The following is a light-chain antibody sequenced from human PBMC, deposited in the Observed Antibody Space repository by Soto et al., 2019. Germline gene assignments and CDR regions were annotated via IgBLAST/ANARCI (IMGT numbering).Light chain of an antibody. Sequence: QSVLTQPASVSGSPGQSITISCTGTSSDVGGYNYVSWYQQHPGKAPKLMIYDVSNRPSGVSNRFSGSKSGNTASLTISGLQAEDEADYYCSSYTSSSTLENVFGXGTKVTVL. CDR2: DVS. J-gene: IGLJ1*01. CDR3: SSYTSSSTLENV. CDR1: SSDVGGYNY. V-gene: IGLV2-14*01.